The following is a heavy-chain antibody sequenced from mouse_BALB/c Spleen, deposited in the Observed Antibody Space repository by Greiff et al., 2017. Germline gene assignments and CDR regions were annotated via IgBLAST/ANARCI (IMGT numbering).Heavy chain of an antibody. D-gene: IGHD2-4*01. Sequence: VQLKESGAELVKPGASVKLSCTASGFNIKDTYMHWVKQRPEQGLEWIGRIDPANGNTKYDPKFQGKATITADTSSNTAYLQLSSLTSEDTAVYYCARSTMITPWFAYWGQGTLVTVSA. CDR2: IDPANGNT. V-gene: IGHV14-3*02. CDR1: GFNIKDTY. J-gene: IGHJ3*01. CDR3: ARSTMITPWFAY.